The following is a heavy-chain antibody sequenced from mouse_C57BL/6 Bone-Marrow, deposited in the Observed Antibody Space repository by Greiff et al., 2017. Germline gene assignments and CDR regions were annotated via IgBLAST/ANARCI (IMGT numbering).Heavy chain of an antibody. CDR3: ARVHYYGSPFYYAMDY. Sequence: VQLQQPGAELVKPGASVKLSCKASGYTFTSYWMHWVKQRPGQGLEWIGMIHPNSGSTNYNEKFKSKATLTVDKSSSTAYMQLSSLTSEDSAVYYCARVHYYGSPFYYAMDYWGQGTSVTVSS. D-gene: IGHD1-1*01. CDR1: GYTFTSYW. V-gene: IGHV1-64*01. CDR2: IHPNSGST. J-gene: IGHJ4*01.